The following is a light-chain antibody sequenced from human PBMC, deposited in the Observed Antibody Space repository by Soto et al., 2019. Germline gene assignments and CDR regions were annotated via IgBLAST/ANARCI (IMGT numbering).Light chain of an antibody. V-gene: IGKV3-15*01. CDR1: QSVNSN. J-gene: IGKJ4*01. Sequence: EIVMTQSPATLSVSPGEGATLSCRASQSVNSNLAWYQQKPGQAPRLLIYGASTRATGVPARFSGGGSGTEFTLTISSLQSEDFAFYYCQQNNKWPPVTFGGGTKVEIK. CDR2: GAS. CDR3: QQNNKWPPVT.